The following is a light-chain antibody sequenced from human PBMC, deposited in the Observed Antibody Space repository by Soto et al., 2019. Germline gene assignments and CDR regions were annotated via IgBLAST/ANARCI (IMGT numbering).Light chain of an antibody. CDR3: QKYNSAPFT. V-gene: IGKV1-27*01. CDR1: XXISXX. CDR2: AAS. J-gene: IGKJ3*01. Sequence: DIQMTQSPSSLSASVGDRVTITXRXXXXISXXLAWYQQKPGKVPKLLIYAASTLQSGVPSRFXGSGXGXDXXXXISXXXPEDVATYYCQKYNSAPFTFGPGTKVDIK.